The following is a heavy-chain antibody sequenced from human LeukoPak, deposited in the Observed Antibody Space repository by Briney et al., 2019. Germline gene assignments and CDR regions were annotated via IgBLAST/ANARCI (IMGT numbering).Heavy chain of an antibody. CDR2: ISGSGGST. CDR3: AKSSTYSGSLIDY. D-gene: IGHD1-26*01. Sequence: GGSLRLSCAASGFTFSNAWMSWVRQAPGKGLEWVSSISGSGGSTYYADSVKGRFTISRDNSKNTLYLQVNSLRAEDTAVYYCAKSSTYSGSLIDYWGQGTLVSVSS. CDR1: GFTFSNAW. J-gene: IGHJ4*02. V-gene: IGHV3-23*01.